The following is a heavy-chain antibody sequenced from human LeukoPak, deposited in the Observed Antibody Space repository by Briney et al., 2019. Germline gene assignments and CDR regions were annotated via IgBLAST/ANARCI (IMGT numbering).Heavy chain of an antibody. CDR1: GYTFTGYY. V-gene: IGHV1-2*02. D-gene: IGHD6-19*01. CDR2: INPDSGDT. Sequence: GASVKVSCKASGYTFTGYYMHWVRQAPGQGLEWMGWINPDSGDTFYAQRFQGRVTLTRDTSISTAYMEVSRLTSDDTAVYYCAREGRQAPGGWYYFDYWGQGTLVTVSS. CDR3: AREGRQAPGGWYYFDY. J-gene: IGHJ4*02.